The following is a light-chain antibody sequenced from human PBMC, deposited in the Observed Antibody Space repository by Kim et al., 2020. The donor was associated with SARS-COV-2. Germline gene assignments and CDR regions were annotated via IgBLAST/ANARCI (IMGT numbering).Light chain of an antibody. CDR1: QAIVSY. CDR3: QQTYSTVPIT. CDR2: STS. J-gene: IGKJ5*01. V-gene: IGKV1-39*01. Sequence: SVGDRVTITCRASQAIVSYLHWYQQKPGQAPKLLIYSTSTLQRGVPSRFSGSGAGTHFTLTISNLQPEDFATYYCQQTYSTVPITFGQGTRLEIK.